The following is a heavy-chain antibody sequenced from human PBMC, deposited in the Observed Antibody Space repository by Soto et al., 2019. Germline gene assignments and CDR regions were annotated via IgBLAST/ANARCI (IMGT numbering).Heavy chain of an antibody. CDR2: ISGSGGST. Sequence: LRLSCAASGFTFSSYAMSWVRQAPGKGLEWVSAISGSGGSTYYADSVKGRFTISRDNSKNTLYLQMNSLRAEDTAVYYCAKFSAKYYYYGMDVWGQGTTVTVSS. J-gene: IGHJ6*02. CDR1: GFTFSSYA. D-gene: IGHD6-19*01. CDR3: AKFSAKYYYYGMDV. V-gene: IGHV3-23*01.